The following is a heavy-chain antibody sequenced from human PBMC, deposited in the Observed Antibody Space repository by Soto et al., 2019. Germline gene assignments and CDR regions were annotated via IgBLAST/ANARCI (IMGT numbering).Heavy chain of an antibody. CDR3: AKDRSSSWRDSRALIDY. CDR1: GFTFSSYG. V-gene: IGHV3-30*18. D-gene: IGHD6-13*01. Sequence: QVQLVESGGGVVQPGRSLRLSCAVSGFTFSSYGMHWVRQAPGKGLEWVAVISYDGSQKYYADSVKGRFTISRDNSKNELYLQMNSLRAEDTAVYYCAKDRSSSWRDSRALIDYWGQGTLVTVSS. CDR2: ISYDGSQK. J-gene: IGHJ4*02.